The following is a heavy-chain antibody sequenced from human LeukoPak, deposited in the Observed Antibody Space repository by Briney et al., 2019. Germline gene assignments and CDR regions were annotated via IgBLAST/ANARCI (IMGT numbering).Heavy chain of an antibody. V-gene: IGHV1-18*01. CDR2: ISVYNDDT. CDR1: GYTFSNYG. Sequence: ASVKVSCKASGYTFSNYGISWVRQAPGQGLEWMGWISVYNDDTNYAQKLQGRVTMTTDTSTSTAYMELRSLRSDDTGVYYCARVRLSATLGATSYYYGMDVWGQGTTVTVSS. D-gene: IGHD1-26*01. CDR3: ARVRLSATLGATSYYYGMDV. J-gene: IGHJ6*02.